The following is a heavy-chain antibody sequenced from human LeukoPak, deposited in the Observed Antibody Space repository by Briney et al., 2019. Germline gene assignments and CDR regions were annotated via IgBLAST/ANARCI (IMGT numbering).Heavy chain of an antibody. V-gene: IGHV4-59*08. CDR3: ATRKIEDNYLSAGNWFDP. J-gene: IGHJ5*02. D-gene: IGHD2/OR15-2a*01. CDR1: GDSISGHY. CDR2: ISYSGNT. Sequence: PSETLSLTCTVSGDSISGHYWSWIRQPPGKGLEWIGYISYSGNTNYNPSLKSRVTISVDTSRNQFSLRLSSVTAADTAVYYCATRKIEDNYLSAGNWFDPWGQGTLVTVSS.